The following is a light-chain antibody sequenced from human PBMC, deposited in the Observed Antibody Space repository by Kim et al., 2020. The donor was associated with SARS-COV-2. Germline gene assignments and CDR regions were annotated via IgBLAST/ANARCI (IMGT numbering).Light chain of an antibody. CDR3: QAWDSSNVV. Sequence: SYELTQPPSVSVSPGQTASITCSGDKLGDKYACWYQQKPGQSPVLVIYQDSKRPSGIPERFSGSISGNTATLTISGTQAMDEADYYCQAWDSSNVVFGGGTQLTVL. J-gene: IGLJ2*01. CDR2: QDS. CDR1: KLGDKY. V-gene: IGLV3-1*01.